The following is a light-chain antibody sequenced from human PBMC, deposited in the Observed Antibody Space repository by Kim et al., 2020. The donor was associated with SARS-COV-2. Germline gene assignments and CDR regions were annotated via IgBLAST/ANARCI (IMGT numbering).Light chain of an antibody. CDR1: QSISSY. CDR3: QQTYSSPWT. Sequence: ASVGDRVTIPCRASQSISSYLNWYQQKPGKAPKLLMYAASTLHSGVPSRFSGSGSGTDFTLSISSLQPEDFAIYYCQQTYSSPWTFGQGTKVEIK. J-gene: IGKJ1*01. V-gene: IGKV1-39*01. CDR2: AAS.